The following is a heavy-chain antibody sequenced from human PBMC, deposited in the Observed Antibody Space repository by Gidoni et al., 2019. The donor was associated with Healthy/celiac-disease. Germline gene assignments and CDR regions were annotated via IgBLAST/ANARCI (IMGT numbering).Heavy chain of an antibody. CDR2: INWNGGST. V-gene: IGHV3-20*04. J-gene: IGHJ4*02. CDR1: GFTFDDYG. D-gene: IGHD3-22*01. Sequence: EVQLVVSGGGVVRHGGSLSLSCAASGFTFDDYGLSWVRQVPGKGLAWVSGINWNGGSTGYADSVKGRFTISRDNAKNSLYLQMNRLRAEDTALYYCARDEGEGSGYYSDYWGQGTLVTVSS. CDR3: ARDEGEGSGYYSDY.